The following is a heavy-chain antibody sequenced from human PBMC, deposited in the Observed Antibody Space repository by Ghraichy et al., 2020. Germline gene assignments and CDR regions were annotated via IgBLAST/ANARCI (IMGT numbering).Heavy chain of an antibody. CDR3: ASHCSSTSCADY. D-gene: IGHD2-2*01. CDR2: IYYSGST. V-gene: IGHV4-39*01. Sequence: SETLSLTCTVSGGSISSSSYYWGWIRQPPGKGLEWIGSIYYSGSTYYNPSLKSRVTISVDTSKNQFSLKLSSVTAADTAVYYCASHCSSTSCADYWGQGTLVTVSS. CDR1: GGSISSSSYY. J-gene: IGHJ4*02.